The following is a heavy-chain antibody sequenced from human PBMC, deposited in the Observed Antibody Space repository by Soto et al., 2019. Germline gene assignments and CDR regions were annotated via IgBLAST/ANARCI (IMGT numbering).Heavy chain of an antibody. D-gene: IGHD3-9*01. CDR3: ARMGAVLRYFDWLKDPYWFDP. CDR1: GGSFSGYY. J-gene: IGHJ5*02. V-gene: IGHV4-34*01. Sequence: SETLSLTCAVYGGSFSGYYWSWIRQSPGKGLEWIGEINHSGSTSYNPSLKSRVTISVDTSKNQFSLKLSSVTAADTAVYYCARMGAVLRYFDWLKDPYWFDPWGQGPLVTVS. CDR2: INHSGST.